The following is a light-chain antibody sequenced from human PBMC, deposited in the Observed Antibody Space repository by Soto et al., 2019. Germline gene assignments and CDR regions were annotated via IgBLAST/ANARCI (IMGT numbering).Light chain of an antibody. J-gene: IGKJ1*01. CDR2: GAS. V-gene: IGKV3-15*01. CDR3: QQYNNWWT. CDR1: QSVSSN. Sequence: EIVMTQSPATLSVSPGERATLSCRASQSVSSNLAWYQQKPGQAPRLLIYGASTRATGIPARFSGSGSGTAFTLTISSLQSEDFVVYYCQQYNNWWTFGQGTKVDIK.